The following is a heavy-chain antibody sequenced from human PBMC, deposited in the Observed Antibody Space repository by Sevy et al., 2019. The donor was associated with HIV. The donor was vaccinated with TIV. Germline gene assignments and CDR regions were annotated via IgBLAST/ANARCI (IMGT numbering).Heavy chain of an antibody. Sequence: GGSLRLSCAASGFTFSSYDMHWVRQATGKGLEWVSAIGTADDTYYPGSVKGRFTISRENAKNSLYLQMNSLRAGDMAGYYCARGEGAAFEIRGQGTMVTVSS. J-gene: IGHJ3*02. CDR3: ARGEGAAFEI. CDR2: IGTADDT. V-gene: IGHV3-13*01. D-gene: IGHD3-16*01. CDR1: GFTFSSYD.